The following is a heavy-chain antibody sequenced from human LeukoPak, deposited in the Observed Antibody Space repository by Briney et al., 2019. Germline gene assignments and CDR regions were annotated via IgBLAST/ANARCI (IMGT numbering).Heavy chain of an antibody. D-gene: IGHD4-17*01. Sequence: SETLSLTCTVSGGSVSSGSYHWSWIRQPPGKGLEWIGYTHYSGNTYYNPSLKSRVTISLDTSKEQFSLWLRSVTAADTAVYYCARVRGDYVNLFDPWGQGTQVTVSS. CDR2: THYSGNT. J-gene: IGHJ5*02. CDR3: ARVRGDYVNLFDP. CDR1: GGSVSSGSYH. V-gene: IGHV4-61*01.